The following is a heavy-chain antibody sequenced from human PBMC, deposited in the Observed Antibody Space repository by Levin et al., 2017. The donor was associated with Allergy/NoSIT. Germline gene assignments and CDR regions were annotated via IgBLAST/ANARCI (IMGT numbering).Heavy chain of an antibody. V-gene: IGHV1-46*01. J-gene: IGHJ4*02. CDR3: AREGSGWLDY. CDR1: GYTFTTYY. CDR2: ITPSGGST. D-gene: IGHD6-19*01. Sequence: GESLKISCKASGYTFTTYYMHWVRQAPGQGLEWMGIITPSGGSTSYAQKFQGRVTMTRDTSTTTVYMELSSLRSEDTAVYYCAREGSGWLDYWGQGTLVTVSS.